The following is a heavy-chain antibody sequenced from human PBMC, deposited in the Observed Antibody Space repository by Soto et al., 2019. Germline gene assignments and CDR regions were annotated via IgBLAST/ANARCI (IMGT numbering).Heavy chain of an antibody. J-gene: IGHJ4*02. V-gene: IGHV1-3*05. CDR2: INAGNGNT. CDR1: GYTFTSYA. D-gene: IGHD2-21*02. CDR3: ARSIVVVTALDY. Sequence: QVQLVQSGAEEKKPGASVKVSCKASGYTFTSYAMHWVRQAPGQRLEWMGWINAGNGNTKYSQKFQGRVTITRDTSGSAPYTELRSLRSEDTAVYYCARSIVVVTALDYWGQGAPVTVSS.